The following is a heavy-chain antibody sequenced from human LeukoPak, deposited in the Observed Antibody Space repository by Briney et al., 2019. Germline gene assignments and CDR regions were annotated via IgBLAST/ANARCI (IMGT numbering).Heavy chain of an antibody. V-gene: IGHV1-24*01. D-gene: IGHD3-10*01. J-gene: IGHJ4*02. CDR1: GYTLTELS. Sequence: ASVKVSCKVSGYTLTELSMHWVRQAPGKGLEWMGGFDPEDGETIYAQKFQGGVTMTEDTSTDTAYMELSSLRSEDTAVYYCATGLKYYYGSGDNYWGQGTLVTVSS. CDR3: ATGLKYYYGSGDNY. CDR2: FDPEDGET.